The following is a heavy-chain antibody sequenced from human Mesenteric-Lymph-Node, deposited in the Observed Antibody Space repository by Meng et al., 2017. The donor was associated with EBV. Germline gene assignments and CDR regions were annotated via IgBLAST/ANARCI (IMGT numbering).Heavy chain of an antibody. CDR2: INSSSSYI. J-gene: IGHJ5*02. V-gene: IGHV3-21*02. CDR1: GFTFSSYS. Sequence: EVQLVEPGEVLVKPGASLGLSCAASGFTFSSYSMYWFRQAPGKGLECVSSINSSSSYIYYANSVKGRFTISRDNAKNSLYLQMNSLRAEDTAVYYCTRVATGKFDPWGQGTLVTVSS. CDR3: TRVATGKFDP.